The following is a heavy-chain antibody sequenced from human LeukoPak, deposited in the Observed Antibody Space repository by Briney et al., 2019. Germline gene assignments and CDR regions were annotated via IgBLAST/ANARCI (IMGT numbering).Heavy chain of an antibody. CDR2: INPNSGDT. Sequence: GASVKVSCKASGYTFTDYYIHWVRQAPGQGLEWVGRINPNSGDTTYAQKYEGRVTMTRDTSTTTAYMELRRLRYDDRAGFYCARGVPYAVVVNDAFDIGGLRTMVRVSS. D-gene: IGHD2-15*01. CDR3: ARGVPYAVVVNDAFDI. CDR1: GYTFTDYY. V-gene: IGHV1-2*06. J-gene: IGHJ3*02.